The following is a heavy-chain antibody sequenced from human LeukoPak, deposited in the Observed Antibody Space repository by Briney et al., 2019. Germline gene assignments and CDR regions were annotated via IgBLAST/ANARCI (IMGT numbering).Heavy chain of an antibody. CDR3: AKIMALYCSGGTCNEIDY. CDR2: VTPSGDPT. Sequence: GGSLRLSCAGSGFTFSTYGMNWVRQAPGKGLEWVSGVTPSGDPTYYADSVKGRFIISRDNSKNTLYLQMNSLRAEDTAVYYCAKIMALYCSGGTCNEIDYWGQGTLVTVSS. J-gene: IGHJ4*02. D-gene: IGHD2-15*01. CDR1: GFTFSTYG. V-gene: IGHV3-23*01.